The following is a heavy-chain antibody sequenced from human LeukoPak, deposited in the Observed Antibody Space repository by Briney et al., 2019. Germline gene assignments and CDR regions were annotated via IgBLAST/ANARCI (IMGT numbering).Heavy chain of an antibody. V-gene: IGHV4-59*01. CDR1: GGSISSYY. CDR2: IYYSGST. J-gene: IGHJ4*02. Sequence: SETLSLTCTVSGGSISSYYWSWIRQPPGKGLEWLGYIYYSGSTNYNSSLKSRVTISLDTSKNQFSLKLSSVTAADTAVYYCASEQLEPYRVFDYWGQGTLVTVSS. D-gene: IGHD6-13*01. CDR3: ASEQLEPYRVFDY.